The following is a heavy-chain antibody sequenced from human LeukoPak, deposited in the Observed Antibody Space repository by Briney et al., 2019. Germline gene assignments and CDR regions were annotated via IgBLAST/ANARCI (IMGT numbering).Heavy chain of an antibody. J-gene: IGHJ6*03. CDR3: ARDPYNGDYGDFYYYYMDV. CDR1: GFTFSSYS. D-gene: IGHD3-16*01. Sequence: PGGSLRLSCAASGFTFSSYSMNWVRQAPGKGLEWVAFIRYDGSNKYYADSVKGRFTISRDNSKNTLYLQMNSLRDEDTAIYYCARDPYNGDYGDFYYYYMDVWGKGTTVTISS. V-gene: IGHV3-30*02. CDR2: IRYDGSNK.